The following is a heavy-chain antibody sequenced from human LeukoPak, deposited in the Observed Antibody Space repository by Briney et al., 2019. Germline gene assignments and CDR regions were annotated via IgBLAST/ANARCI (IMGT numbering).Heavy chain of an antibody. CDR3: ARVRSYYDSCAYDY. V-gene: IGHV1-18*01. Sequence: GASVKVSCKASGYTFTSYGISWVRQAPGQGLEWMGWISAYNGNTNYAQKLQGRVTMTTDTSTSTAYMELRSLRSDDTAVYYCARVRSYYDSCAYDYWGQGTLVTVSS. J-gene: IGHJ4*02. D-gene: IGHD3-22*01. CDR1: GYTFTSYG. CDR2: ISAYNGNT.